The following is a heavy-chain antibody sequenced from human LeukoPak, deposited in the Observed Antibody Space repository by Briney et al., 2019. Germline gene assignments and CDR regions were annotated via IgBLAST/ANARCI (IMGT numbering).Heavy chain of an antibody. CDR3: ARVIRRMYSSSWSGYYYFDY. D-gene: IGHD6-13*01. J-gene: IGHJ4*02. Sequence: IPSETLSLTCTVSGGSISSYYWSWIRQPPGKGLEWIGYIYYSGSTNYNPSLKSRVTISVDTSKNKFSLKLSSVTAADTAVYYCARVIRRMYSSSWSGYYYFDYWGQGTLVTVSS. CDR2: IYYSGST. CDR1: GGSISSYY. V-gene: IGHV4-59*08.